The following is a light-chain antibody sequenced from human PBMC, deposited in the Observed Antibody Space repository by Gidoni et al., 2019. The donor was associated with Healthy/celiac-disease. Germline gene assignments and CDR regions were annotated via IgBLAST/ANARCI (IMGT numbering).Light chain of an antibody. J-gene: IGKJ1*01. CDR1: QSLLHSNGYNY. V-gene: IGKV2-28*01. Sequence: DIVMPQSPLSLPVTPGEPASISCRSSQSLLHSNGYNYLDWYLQKPGQSPQLLIDLGSNRASGVPDRFSGSGSGTDFTLKISRVEAEDVGVYYCMQALQTWTFXXXTKVEIK. CDR2: LGS. CDR3: MQALQTWT.